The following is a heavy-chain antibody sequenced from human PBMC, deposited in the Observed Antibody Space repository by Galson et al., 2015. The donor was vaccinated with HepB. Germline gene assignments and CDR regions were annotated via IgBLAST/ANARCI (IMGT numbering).Heavy chain of an antibody. CDR1: GGSISSSSYY. CDR3: ARHENYGDYSEGNWLDP. Sequence: CTVSGGSISSSSYYWGWIRQPPGRGLEWIGSIYYSGSTYYNPSLKSRVTISVDTSKNQFSLKLSSVTAADTAVYYCARHENYGDYSEGNWLDPWGQGTLVTVSS. J-gene: IGHJ5*02. D-gene: IGHD4-17*01. CDR2: IYYSGST. V-gene: IGHV4-39*01.